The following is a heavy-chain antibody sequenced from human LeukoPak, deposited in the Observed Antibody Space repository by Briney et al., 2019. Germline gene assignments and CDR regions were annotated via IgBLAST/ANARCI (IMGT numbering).Heavy chain of an antibody. CDR2: ISAYNGNT. V-gene: IGHV1-18*01. J-gene: IGHJ4*02. CDR3: ARGKDSSSWYELSY. D-gene: IGHD6-13*01. CDR1: GGTFSSYT. Sequence: ASVKVSCKASGGTFSSYTISWVRQAPGQGLEWMGWISAYNGNTNYAQKLQGRVTMTTDTSTSTAYMELRSLRSDDTAVYYCARGKDSSSWYELSYWGQGTLVTVSS.